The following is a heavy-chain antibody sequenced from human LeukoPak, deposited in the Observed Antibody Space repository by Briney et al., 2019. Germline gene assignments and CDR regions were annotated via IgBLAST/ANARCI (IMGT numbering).Heavy chain of an antibody. Sequence: GGSLRLSCAASGFTFSNYTMNWVRQAPGKGLEWVSSISSSSSYIHYADSVKGRFSISRDNAKNSLYLQMNSLKTEDTAVYYCTVVNYGSGSYPLGSWGQGTLVTVSS. D-gene: IGHD3-10*01. CDR1: GFTFSNYT. CDR3: TVVNYGSGSYPLGS. J-gene: IGHJ5*02. CDR2: ISSSSSYI. V-gene: IGHV3-21*03.